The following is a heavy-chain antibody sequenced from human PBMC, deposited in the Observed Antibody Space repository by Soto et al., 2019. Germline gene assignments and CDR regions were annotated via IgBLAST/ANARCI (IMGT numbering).Heavy chain of an antibody. CDR3: TIGSWSGEVFDI. Sequence: QVQLVQSGAEVKKPGSVVKVSCKDSEGTFSTYSMFWVRQAPGQGLEWMGRIIPMLGISNYAQKFQGRVTISADKSTGTAYMELSSLRSEDTALYYCTIGSWSGEVFDIWGQGTVVTVSS. CDR1: EGTFSTYS. J-gene: IGHJ3*02. V-gene: IGHV1-69*02. CDR2: IIPMLGIS. D-gene: IGHD2-21*01.